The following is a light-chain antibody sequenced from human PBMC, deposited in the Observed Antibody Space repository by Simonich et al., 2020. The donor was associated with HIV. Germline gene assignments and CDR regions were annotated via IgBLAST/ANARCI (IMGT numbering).Light chain of an antibody. V-gene: IGKV4-1*01. CDR1: QSVLYNSNTKNY. CDR3: QQYYSTPIT. CDR2: WAS. J-gene: IGKJ5*01. Sequence: DIVMTQSPDSLGVSLGERATINCKSSQSVLYNSNTKNYLAGYQQKPGQPPKLLIYWASTRESVVPDRFSGGGSGTDFTLTISSLQAEDVAVYYCQQYYSTPITFGQGTRLEIK.